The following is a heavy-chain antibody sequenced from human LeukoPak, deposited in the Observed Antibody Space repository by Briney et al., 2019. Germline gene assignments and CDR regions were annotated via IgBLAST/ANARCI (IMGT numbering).Heavy chain of an antibody. CDR1: GFTFNKYW. V-gene: IGHV3-21*06. D-gene: IGHD1-14*01. CDR2: IGPTGSDR. Sequence: PGGSLRLSCVVSGFTFNKYWMSWVRQAPGKGLEWVASIGPTGSDRYHADSIKGRFTISRDNANNFLYLQMNSLRAEDTAVYYCATETNGRHYDYWGQGTLLTVSS. CDR3: ATETNGRHYDY. J-gene: IGHJ4*02.